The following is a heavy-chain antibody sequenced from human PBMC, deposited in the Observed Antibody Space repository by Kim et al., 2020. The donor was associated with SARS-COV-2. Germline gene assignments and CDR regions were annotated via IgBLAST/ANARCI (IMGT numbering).Heavy chain of an antibody. Sequence: GGSLRLSCAASGFTFSNYWMHWVRQTPGKGLVWVSRISTDGSSTIYADSVKGRFTISRDNAKNTLYLQMNILRAEDTAVYYCVTPYYGLGRRNYGMEVWG. CDR3: VTPYYGLGRRNYGMEV. J-gene: IGHJ6*01. CDR1: GFTFSNYW. D-gene: IGHD3-10*01. CDR2: ISTDGSST. V-gene: IGHV3-74*01.